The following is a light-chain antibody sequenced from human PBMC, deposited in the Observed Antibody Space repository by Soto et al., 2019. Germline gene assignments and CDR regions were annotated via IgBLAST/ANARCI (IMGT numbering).Light chain of an antibody. CDR1: QSVSSY. Sequence: DIVLTQSPATLSLSPGQRDTNSCRVSQSVSSYLAWYQQKPGQSPMLLIFYAAIRATGIPARFSGSGSGTDFTLTIISLESEDFAVYYCQQRSNWPLTFGGGTKVDIK. CDR3: QQRSNWPLT. CDR2: YAA. J-gene: IGKJ4*01. V-gene: IGKV3-11*01.